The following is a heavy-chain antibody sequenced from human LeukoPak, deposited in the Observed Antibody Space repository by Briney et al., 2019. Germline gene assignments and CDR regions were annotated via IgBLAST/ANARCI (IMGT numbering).Heavy chain of an antibody. CDR2: IKNDGSDK. CDR1: GFSFSAAW. D-gene: IGHD5-12*01. J-gene: IGHJ4*02. Sequence: GGSLRLSCEASGFSFSAAWMTWVRQAPGKGLEWVATIKNDGSDKYYVDSVKGRFTLSRDNTKNSVYLQMNSLRVEDTAVYYCVNLGYSDGGQGTLVTVSS. V-gene: IGHV3-7*01. CDR3: VNLGYSD.